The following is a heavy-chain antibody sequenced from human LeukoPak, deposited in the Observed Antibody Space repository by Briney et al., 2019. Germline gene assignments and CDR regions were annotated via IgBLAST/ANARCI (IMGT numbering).Heavy chain of an antibody. CDR1: GGSISSSRYY. J-gene: IGHJ6*03. V-gene: IGHV4-39*07. D-gene: IGHD6-6*01. CDR2: IYYSGST. CDR3: ARVTRRRMYSGSSKDYYYMDV. Sequence: SETLSLTCTVSGGSISSSRYYWGWIRQPPGKGLEWIGSIYYSGSTYYNPSLKSRVTISVDTSKNQFSLKLSSVTAADTAVYYCARVTRRRMYSGSSKDYYYMDVWGKGTTVTVSS.